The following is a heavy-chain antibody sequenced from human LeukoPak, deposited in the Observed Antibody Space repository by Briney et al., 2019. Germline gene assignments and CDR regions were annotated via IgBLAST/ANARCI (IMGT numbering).Heavy chain of an antibody. CDR2: IIPIFGTA. CDR1: GGTFSSYA. D-gene: IGHD6-13*01. J-gene: IGHJ4*02. V-gene: IGHV1-69*13. CDR3: ARDGNSSSWYFY. Sequence: EASVKVSCKASGGTFSSYAISWVRQAPGQGLEWMGGIIPIFGTANYAQKFQGRVTITADESTSTAYMELSSLRSEDTAVYYCARDGNSSSWYFYWGQGTLVTVSS.